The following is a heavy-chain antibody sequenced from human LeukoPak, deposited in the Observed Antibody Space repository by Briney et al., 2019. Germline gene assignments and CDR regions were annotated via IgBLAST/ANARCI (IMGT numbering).Heavy chain of an antibody. CDR2: INSDGSST. CDR1: GFTFSSYW. V-gene: IGHV3-74*01. D-gene: IGHD3-22*01. CDR3: AREPYYYDSSGSYYDAFDI. J-gene: IGHJ3*02. Sequence: GGSLRLSCAASGFTFSSYWMHWVRQAPGKGLVWVSRINSDGSSTSYADSVKGRFTISRDNAKNTLYLQMNSLRAEDTAVYYCAREPYYYDSSGSYYDAFDIWGQGTMVTVSS.